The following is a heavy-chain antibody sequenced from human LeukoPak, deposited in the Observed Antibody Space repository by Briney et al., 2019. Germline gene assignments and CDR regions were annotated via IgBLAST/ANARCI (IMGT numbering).Heavy chain of an antibody. CDR2: IFYSGNT. D-gene: IGHD4-17*01. CDR1: GAPISSYY. CDR3: ARHTTVVPPHYFDY. J-gene: IGHJ4*02. V-gene: IGHV4-59*08. Sequence: TASETLSLTCTVSGAPISSYYWSWIRQPPGKGLEWLGYIFYSGNTNYNPSLKSRVTMSLGTSKNLFSLRLTSVTAADTAVYYCARHTTVVPPHYFDYWGQGALVTVSS.